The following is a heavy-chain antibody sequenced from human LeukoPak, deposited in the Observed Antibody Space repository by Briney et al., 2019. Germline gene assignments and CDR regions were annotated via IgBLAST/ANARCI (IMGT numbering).Heavy chain of an antibody. J-gene: IGHJ6*02. CDR2: ISYDGSNK. V-gene: IGHV3-30*03. CDR3: ARAWSGDSSGWPLRWYYYGMDV. D-gene: IGHD6-19*01. CDR1: GFSFSDHY. Sequence: PGGSLRLSCAASGFSFSDHYIDWVRQAPGKGLEWVAVISYDGSNKYYADSVKGRFTISRDNSKNTLYLQMNSLRAEDTAVYYCARAWSGDSSGWPLRWYYYGMDVWGQGTTVTVSS.